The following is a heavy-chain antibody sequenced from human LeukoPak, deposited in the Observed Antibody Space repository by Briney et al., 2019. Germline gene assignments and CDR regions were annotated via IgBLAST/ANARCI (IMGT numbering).Heavy chain of an antibody. CDR3: ARVGEDSSSWYPVYYYYGMDV. D-gene: IGHD6-13*01. Sequence: GASVKVSCKASGGTFSSYAISWVRQAPGQGLEWMGWISAYNGNTNYAQKLQGRVTMTTDTSTSTAYMELRSPRSDDTAVYYCARVGEDSSSWYPVYYYYGMDVWGQGTTVTVSS. V-gene: IGHV1-18*01. J-gene: IGHJ6*02. CDR1: GGTFSSYA. CDR2: ISAYNGNT.